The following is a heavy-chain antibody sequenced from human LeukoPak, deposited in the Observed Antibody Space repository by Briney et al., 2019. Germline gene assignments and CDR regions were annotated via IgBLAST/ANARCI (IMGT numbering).Heavy chain of an antibody. D-gene: IGHD6-13*01. V-gene: IGHV3-9*01. Sequence: PGGSLRLSCAASGFTFDDYAMHWVRQAPGEGLEWVSGISWNSGSIGYADSVKGRFTISRDNAKNSLYLQMNSLRAEDTALYYCAKDIEAAAGYFDYWGQGTLVTVSS. CDR2: ISWNSGSI. J-gene: IGHJ4*02. CDR1: GFTFDDYA. CDR3: AKDIEAAAGYFDY.